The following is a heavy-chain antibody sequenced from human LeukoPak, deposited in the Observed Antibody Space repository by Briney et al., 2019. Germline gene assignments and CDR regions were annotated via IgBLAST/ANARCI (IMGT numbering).Heavy chain of an antibody. CDR2: IKTKTDYGAT. CDR3: TTYVGATAY. V-gene: IGHV3-15*01. CDR1: GFTFSNAR. D-gene: IGHD1-26*01. Sequence: GGSLRLSCAASGFTFSNARMNWVRQAPGKGLEWVGRIKTKTDYGATDYSAPVKGRFTISRDDSKTTLYLQMNGLKTEDTAIYYCTTYVGATAYWGQGTLVTVSS. J-gene: IGHJ4*02.